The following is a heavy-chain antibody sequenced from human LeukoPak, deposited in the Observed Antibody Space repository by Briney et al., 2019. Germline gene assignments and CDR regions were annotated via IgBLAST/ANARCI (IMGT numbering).Heavy chain of an antibody. CDR3: AGRNYDFWSGYWPSGDY. V-gene: IGHV4-34*01. J-gene: IGHJ4*02. CDR2: INHSGST. D-gene: IGHD3-3*01. Sequence: SETLSLTCAVYGGSFSGYYWSWIRQPPGRGLEWIGEINHSGSTNYNPSLKRRVTISVDTSKNQFSLKLSSVTAADTAVYYCAGRNYDFWSGYWPSGDYWGQGTLVTVSS. CDR1: GGSFSGYY.